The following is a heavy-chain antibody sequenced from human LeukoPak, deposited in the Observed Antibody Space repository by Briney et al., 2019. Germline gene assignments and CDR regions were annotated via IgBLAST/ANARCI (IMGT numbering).Heavy chain of an antibody. V-gene: IGHV1-2*02. CDR3: ASISHVWSGYYTAHFDY. CDR2: INPNSGDT. D-gene: IGHD3-3*02. J-gene: IGHJ4*02. Sequence: ASVKVSCKASGGTFSSYAISWVRQAPGQGLEWMGWINPNSGDTNYAQKFQGRVTMTRDTSITTAYMELSRLKSGDTAVYYCASISHVWSGYYTAHFDYWGQGTLVTVSS. CDR1: GGTFSSYA.